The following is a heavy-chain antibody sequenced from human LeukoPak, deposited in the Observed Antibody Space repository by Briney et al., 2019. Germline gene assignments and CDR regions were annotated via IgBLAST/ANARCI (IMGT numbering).Heavy chain of an antibody. CDR3: ARARGAAAGRGYFDY. V-gene: IGHV1-3*01. D-gene: IGHD6-13*01. J-gene: IGHJ4*02. Sequence: KFQGRVTITRDTSASTAYMELSSLRSEDTAVYYCARARGAAAGRGYFDYWGQGTLVTVSP.